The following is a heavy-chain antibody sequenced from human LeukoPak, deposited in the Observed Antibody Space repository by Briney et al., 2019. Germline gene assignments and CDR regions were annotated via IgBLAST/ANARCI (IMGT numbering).Heavy chain of an antibody. CDR1: GFTFSSYA. D-gene: IGHD5-24*01. Sequence: GGSLRLSCAASGFTFSSYAISWVRQAPGKGLEWVSAISGSGGSTYYADSVKGRFTISRDNSKNTLYLQMNSLRAEDTAVYYWAKVEDRHFDYWGQGTLVTVSS. CDR3: AKVEDRHFDY. CDR2: ISGSGGST. J-gene: IGHJ4*02. V-gene: IGHV3-23*01.